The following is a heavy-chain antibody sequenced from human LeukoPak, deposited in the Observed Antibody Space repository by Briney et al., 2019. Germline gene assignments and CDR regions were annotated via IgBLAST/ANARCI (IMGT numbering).Heavy chain of an antibody. V-gene: IGHV1-18*01. CDR3: ARGRGYYDSSGYYYDGYFQH. J-gene: IGHJ1*01. Sequence: ASVKVSCKASGYTFTSYGISWVRQAPGQGLEWMGWISAYNGNTNYAQKLQGRVTMTTDTSTSTASMELRSLRSDDTAVYYCARGRGYYDSSGYYYDGYFQHWGQGTLVTVSS. CDR1: GYTFTSYG. D-gene: IGHD3-22*01. CDR2: ISAYNGNT.